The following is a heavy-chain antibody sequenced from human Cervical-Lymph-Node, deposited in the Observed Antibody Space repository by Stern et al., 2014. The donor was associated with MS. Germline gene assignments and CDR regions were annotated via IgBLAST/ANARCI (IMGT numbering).Heavy chain of an antibody. CDR3: AHTTVTFDEAYGLDV. J-gene: IGHJ6*02. V-gene: IGHV2-5*02. CDR1: GFSLSTSGEG. Sequence: QVTLRESGPTLVKPTQTLTLTCTFSGFSLSTSGEGVGWIRQPPGKALEWLAVLYLDADERSSPSLNSKLTITKDTSQNQVVLTMANMDPVDTGTYYCAHTTVTFDEAYGLDVWGQGTTVTVSS. D-gene: IGHD4-17*01. CDR2: LYLDADE.